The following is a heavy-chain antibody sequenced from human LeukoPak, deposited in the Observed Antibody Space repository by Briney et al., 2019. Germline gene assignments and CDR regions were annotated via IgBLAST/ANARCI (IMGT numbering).Heavy chain of an antibody. V-gene: IGHV4-34*01. D-gene: IGHD5-24*01. CDR2: INHSGST. CDR1: GGSFSGYY. CDR3: ASWLQLRPYGMDV. Sequence: SETLSLTCAVYGGSFSGYYWSWIRQPPGKGLEWIGEINHSGSTNYNPSLKSRVTISVDTSKNQFSLKLSSVTAADTAVYYCASWLQLRPYGMDVWGQGTTVTVSS. J-gene: IGHJ6*02.